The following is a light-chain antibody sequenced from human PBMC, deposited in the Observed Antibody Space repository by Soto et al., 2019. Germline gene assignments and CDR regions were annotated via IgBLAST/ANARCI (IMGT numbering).Light chain of an antibody. CDR2: DVS. V-gene: IGLV2-14*01. CDR3: SSYTSSSRNV. Sequence: QCFLTHPVSGSGVPRQALPISRTGTSSDVGGYNYVSWYQQHPGKAPKLMIYDVSNRPSGVSNRFSGSKSGNTASLTISGLQAEDEAGYYCSSYTSSSRNVFGTGTKVTVL. J-gene: IGLJ1*01. CDR1: SSDVGGYNY.